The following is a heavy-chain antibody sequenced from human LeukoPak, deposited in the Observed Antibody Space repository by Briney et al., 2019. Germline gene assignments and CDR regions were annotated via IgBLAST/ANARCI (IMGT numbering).Heavy chain of an antibody. J-gene: IGHJ3*02. V-gene: IGHV3-23*01. CDR3: ARAGEGLLAYSFDI. CDR1: GFTFSSYG. Sequence: GGSLRLSCAASGFTFSSYGMSWVRQAPGKGLEWVSAISGSGTTTYSADSVKGRFTISRDNAKNTLYLQMNTLSAEDTAVYYCARAGEGLLAYSFDIWGQGTMVTVSS. D-gene: IGHD1-26*01. CDR2: ISGSGTTT.